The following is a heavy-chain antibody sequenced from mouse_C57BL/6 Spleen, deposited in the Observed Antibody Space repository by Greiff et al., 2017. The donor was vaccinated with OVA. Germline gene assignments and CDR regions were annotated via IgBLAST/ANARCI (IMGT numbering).Heavy chain of an antibody. CDR1: GYTFTSYW. J-gene: IGHJ1*03. CDR3: AREDTPRYFDV. Sequence: QLQQSGAELVKPGASVKLSCKASGYTFTSYWMHWVKQRPGQGLEWIGMIHPNSGSTNYNEKFKSKATLTVDKSSSTAYMQLSSLTSEDSAVYYCAREDTPRYFDVWGTGTTVTVSS. CDR2: IHPNSGST. V-gene: IGHV1-64*01.